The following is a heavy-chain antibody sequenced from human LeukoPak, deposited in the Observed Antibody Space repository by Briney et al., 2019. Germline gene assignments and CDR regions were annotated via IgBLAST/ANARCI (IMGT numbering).Heavy chain of an antibody. D-gene: IGHD6-19*01. V-gene: IGHV4-61*02. CDR2: IYTSGST. CDR1: GGSISSGSYY. Sequence: SQTLSLTCTVSGGSISSGSYYWSWIRQPAGKGLEWIGRIYTSGSTNYNPSLKSRVTISVDTSKNQFSLKLSSMTAADTAVYYCARAVAGTGRFDYWGQGTLVTVSS. J-gene: IGHJ4*02. CDR3: ARAVAGTGRFDY.